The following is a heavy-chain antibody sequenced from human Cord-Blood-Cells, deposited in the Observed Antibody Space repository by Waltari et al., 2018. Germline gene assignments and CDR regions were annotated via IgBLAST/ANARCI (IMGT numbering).Heavy chain of an antibody. CDR2: IYYSGST. CDR1: GGSLSSSRYY. CDR3: ARRGAARPFDY. D-gene: IGHD6-6*01. J-gene: IGHJ4*02. V-gene: IGHV4-39*01. Sequence: QLQLQESGPGLVKPSETLSLTCTVSGGSLSSSRYYWGWIRQPPGKGLEWIGSIYYSGSTYYNPSLKSRVTISVDTSKNQFSLKLSSVTAADTAVYYCARRGAARPFDYWGQGTLVTVSS.